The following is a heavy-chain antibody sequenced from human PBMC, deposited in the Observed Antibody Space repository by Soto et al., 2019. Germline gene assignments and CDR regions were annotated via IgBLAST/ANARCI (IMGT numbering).Heavy chain of an antibody. J-gene: IGHJ3*02. CDR3: ARDAEYSSSWYSYSAFDI. Sequence: PGGSLRLSCAASGFTFSSYAMIWVRQAPGKGLEWVSAMSANGSSTYYADSVKCRFTISRDNSKTTLYLKMHSLRAEDTAVYYCARDAEYSSSWYSYSAFDIWGQGTMVTVSS. V-gene: IGHV3-23*01. D-gene: IGHD6-13*01. CDR2: MSANGSST. CDR1: GFTFSSYA.